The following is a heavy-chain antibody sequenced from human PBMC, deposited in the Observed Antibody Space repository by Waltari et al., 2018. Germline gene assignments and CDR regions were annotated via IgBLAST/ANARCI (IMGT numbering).Heavy chain of an antibody. CDR1: GFSFTVFG. V-gene: IGHV3-30*18. D-gene: IGHD2-2*01. CDR2: TSYDGTKR. Sequence: QVQLVESGGGVVQPGGSLRLPCSPSGFSFTVFGMPWVRQAPGKGLEWVAVTSYDGTKRNYADSVKGRFTISRDDSKNTLFLQMNSLRADDTAVYYCAKGLIYCSSNSCYYMDVWGQGTSVTVSS. J-gene: IGHJ6*03. CDR3: AKGLIYCSSNSCYYMDV.